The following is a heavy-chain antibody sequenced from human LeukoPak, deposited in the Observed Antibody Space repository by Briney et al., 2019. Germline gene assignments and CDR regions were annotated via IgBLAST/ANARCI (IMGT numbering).Heavy chain of an antibody. CDR3: ARADGYTYGLDY. V-gene: IGHV4-59*11. J-gene: IGHJ4*02. CDR2: IHYTGIT. CDR1: RGSFSSHY. Sequence: SETLSLTCTVSRGSFSSHYWNWIRQPPGKGLECIGYIHYTGITNYNPSLESRVTISLDTSKNQFSLKLRSVTAADTAVYYCARADGYTYGLDYWGQGTLVTVSS. D-gene: IGHD5-18*01.